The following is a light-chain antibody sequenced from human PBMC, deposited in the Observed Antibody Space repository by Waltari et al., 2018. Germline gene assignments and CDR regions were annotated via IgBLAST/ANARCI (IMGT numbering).Light chain of an antibody. Sequence: SSELTQSASVSVSTGQTASLTCSGDKLGGKYSSWYQQKPGQSPVLVMYQDSKRPSGIPERFSGSNSGNTATLTISGTQAMDEADYYCQAWDSSTGIFGGGTKLTVL. CDR1: KLGGKY. J-gene: IGLJ2*01. CDR2: QDS. V-gene: IGLV3-1*01. CDR3: QAWDSSTGI.